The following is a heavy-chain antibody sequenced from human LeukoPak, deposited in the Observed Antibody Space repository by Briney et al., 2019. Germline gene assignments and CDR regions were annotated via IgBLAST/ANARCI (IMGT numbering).Heavy chain of an antibody. CDR3: ARWDSGEWCHDAFDI. D-gene: IGHD2-15*01. J-gene: IGHJ3*02. CDR1: GYSISSGYY. Sequence: SETLSLTCGVSGYSISSGYYWGWIRQPPGKGLEWIGSIYHSGRTYYNPSLKSRVTISVDTSKNQFSLKLRSVTAADTALYYCARWDSGEWCHDAFDIWGQGTRVTVSS. V-gene: IGHV4-38-2*01. CDR2: IYHSGRT.